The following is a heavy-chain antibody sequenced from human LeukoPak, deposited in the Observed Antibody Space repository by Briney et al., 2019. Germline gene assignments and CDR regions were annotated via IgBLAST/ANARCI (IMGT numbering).Heavy chain of an antibody. D-gene: IGHD5-24*01. CDR2: ISSRSGTT. CDR3: ATQGRLQLNFLDY. CDR1: GFTFSSYI. J-gene: IGHJ4*02. V-gene: IGHV3-48*01. Sequence: GGSLRLSCAVSGFTFSSYIMNWVRQAPGKGLEWVSYISSRSGTTYYADSVKGRFTISRDNAKNSLYLQMNSLRAEDPAVYFCATQGRLQLNFLDYSGRATLVTVPS.